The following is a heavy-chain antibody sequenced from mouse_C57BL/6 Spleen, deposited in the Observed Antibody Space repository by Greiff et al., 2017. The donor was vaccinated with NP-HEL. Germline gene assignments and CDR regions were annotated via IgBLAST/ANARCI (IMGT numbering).Heavy chain of an antibody. CDR2: IWGGGST. CDR3: AKHVYGDYEDAMDY. Sequence: QVQLKESGPGLVAPSQSLSITCTVSGFSLTSYGVDWVRQPPGKGLEWLGVIWGGGSTNYNSALMSRLSISKDNSKSQVFLKMNRLKTEDTDNYYCAKHVYGDYEDAMDYWGQGTSVTVSS. V-gene: IGHV2-9*01. CDR1: GFSLTSYG. D-gene: IGHD2-13*01. J-gene: IGHJ4*01.